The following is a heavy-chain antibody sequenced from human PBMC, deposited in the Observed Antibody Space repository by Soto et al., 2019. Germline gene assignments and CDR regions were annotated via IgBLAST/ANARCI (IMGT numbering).Heavy chain of an antibody. CDR2: ISWDGGST. Sequence: GGSLRLSCAASGFTFGGYTMHWVRQAPGKGLEWVSLISWDGGSTYYADSVKGRFTISRDNSKNSLYLQMNSLRTEDTALYYCAKALLDYSNPNYYYYYGMDVWGQGTTVTVSS. V-gene: IGHV3-43*01. CDR1: GFTFGGYT. D-gene: IGHD4-4*01. J-gene: IGHJ6*02. CDR3: AKALLDYSNPNYYYYYGMDV.